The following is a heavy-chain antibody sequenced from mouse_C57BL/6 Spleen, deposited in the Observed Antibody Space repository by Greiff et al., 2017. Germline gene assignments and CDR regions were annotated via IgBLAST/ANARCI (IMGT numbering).Heavy chain of an antibody. J-gene: IGHJ2*01. CDR2: INPGSGGT. D-gene: IGHD3-3*01. CDR1: GYAFTNYL. CDR3: ARGGPRGYFDY. V-gene: IGHV1-54*01. Sequence: VQLQQSGAELVRPGTSVKVSCKASGYAFTNYLIDWVKQRPGQGLEWIGVINPGSGGTNYNEKFKGKATLTADKSSSTAYMQLSSLTSEDSAVYFWARGGPRGYFDYWGQGTTLTVSA.